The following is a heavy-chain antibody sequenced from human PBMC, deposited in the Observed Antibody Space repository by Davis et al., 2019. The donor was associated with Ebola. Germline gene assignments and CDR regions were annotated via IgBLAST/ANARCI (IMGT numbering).Heavy chain of an antibody. D-gene: IGHD3-3*01. V-gene: IGHV3-48*02. J-gene: IGHJ4*02. Sequence: SLMISCASSGFTFSSYSMRWVRQAPGQGLEWVSYISSSSSTIYYADSVKGRFTISRDNAKNSLYLQMNSLRDEDTAVYYCAREDYDFWSGYQYADYWGQGTLVTVSS. CDR3: AREDYDFWSGYQYADY. CDR2: ISSSSSTI. CDR1: GFTFSSYS.